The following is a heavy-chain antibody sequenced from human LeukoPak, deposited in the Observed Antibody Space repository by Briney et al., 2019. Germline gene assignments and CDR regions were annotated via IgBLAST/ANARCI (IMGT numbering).Heavy chain of an antibody. J-gene: IGHJ4*02. CDR2: ISYDGSNK. V-gene: IGHV3-30-3*01. D-gene: IGHD6-13*01. Sequence: PGGSLRLSCAASGFTFSSYAMHWVRQAPGKGLEWVAVISYDGSNKYYADSVKGRFTISRDNSKNTLYLQMNSLRAEDTAVYYCARDWAPYIAAAEMVYWGQGTLVTVSS. CDR1: GFTFSSYA. CDR3: ARDWAPYIAAAEMVY.